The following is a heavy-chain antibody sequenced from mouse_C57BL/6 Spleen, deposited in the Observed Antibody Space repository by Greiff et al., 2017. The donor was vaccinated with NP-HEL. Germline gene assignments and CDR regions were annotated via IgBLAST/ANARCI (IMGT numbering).Heavy chain of an antibody. D-gene: IGHD2-1*01. V-gene: IGHV1-61*01. CDR2: IYPSDSET. CDR3: ARAGGNGFAY. J-gene: IGHJ3*01. Sequence: VKLQQPGAELVRPGSSVKLSCKASGYTFTSYWMDWVKQRPGQGLEWIGNIYPSDSETHYNQKFKDKATLTVDKSSSTAYMQLSSLTSEDSAVYYCARAGGNGFAYWGQGTLVTVSA. CDR1: GYTFTSYW.